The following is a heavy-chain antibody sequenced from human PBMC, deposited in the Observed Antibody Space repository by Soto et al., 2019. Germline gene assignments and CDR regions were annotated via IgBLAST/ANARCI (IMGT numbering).Heavy chain of an antibody. V-gene: IGHV1-18*04. CDR3: ATPVGFDYGGYYYYGMDV. Sequence: APVKGSCKAFGYSFTRYCISWVRQDPRQGLEWMGWISAYNGNTNYAQKLQGRVTMTTDTSTSTAYMELRSLRSDDTAVYYCATPVGFDYGGYYYYGMDVWGQRPTVTVAS. D-gene: IGHD4-17*01. CDR2: ISAYNGNT. J-gene: IGHJ6*01. CDR1: GYSFTRYC.